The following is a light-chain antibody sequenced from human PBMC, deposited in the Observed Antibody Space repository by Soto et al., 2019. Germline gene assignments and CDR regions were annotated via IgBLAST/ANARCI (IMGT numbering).Light chain of an antibody. CDR1: QSVLVTPDNKNN. Sequence: DIVMTQSPDSLAVSLGERATINCKSSQSVLVTPDNKNNLAWYQQKPGQPPRLLIYWAFFRESGVPDRFSGSGSGTDFTLTISNLRAEDVAVYYCQQYFIAPLTFGGGTEVEIK. V-gene: IGKV4-1*01. CDR3: QQYFIAPLT. J-gene: IGKJ4*01. CDR2: WAF.